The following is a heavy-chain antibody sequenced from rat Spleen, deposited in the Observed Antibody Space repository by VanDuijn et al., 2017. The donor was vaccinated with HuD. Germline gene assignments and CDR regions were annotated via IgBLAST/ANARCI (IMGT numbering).Heavy chain of an antibody. CDR1: GFSLTSYH. Sequence: QVQLKESGPGLVQPSQTLSLTCTVSGFSLTSYHVHWVRQPPGKGLEWMGGIWGDGSTDYNSALKSRLSISGDTSKSQVFLKMNSLQTDDTAIYFCARDGYTLFDYWGQGVMVTVSS. J-gene: IGHJ2*01. CDR2: IWGDGST. V-gene: IGHV2-32*01. D-gene: IGHD2-3*01. CDR3: ARDGYTLFDY.